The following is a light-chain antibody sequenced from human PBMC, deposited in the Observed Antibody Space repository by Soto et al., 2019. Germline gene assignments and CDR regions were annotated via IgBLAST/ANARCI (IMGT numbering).Light chain of an antibody. CDR2: DTS. CDR3: RKQSVLPHT. J-gene: IGKJ2*01. V-gene: IGKV3-11*01. CDR1: QSVRTY. Sequence: EIVLTQSPATLSLSPGERATLSCRASQSVRTYLVWYQQKPGQAPRLLIYDTSTRATGVPARFSGSGSGTDITLTISSLEPEDLAVCYCRKQSVLPHTFGQGTKVDIK.